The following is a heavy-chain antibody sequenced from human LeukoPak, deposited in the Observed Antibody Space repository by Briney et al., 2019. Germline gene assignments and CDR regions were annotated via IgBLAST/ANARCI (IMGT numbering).Heavy chain of an antibody. CDR3: ASSPPFDY. CDR1: GFTVSSNY. V-gene: IGHV3-53*01. J-gene: IGHJ4*02. CDR2: IYSGGNT. Sequence: PGGSLRLSCAVSGFTVSSNYMSWVRQAPGKGLEWVSIIYSGGNTNYADSVKGRFTISRDNSKNTLCLQMNSLRAEDTAVYYCASSPPFDYWGQGTLVTVSS. D-gene: IGHD1-14*01.